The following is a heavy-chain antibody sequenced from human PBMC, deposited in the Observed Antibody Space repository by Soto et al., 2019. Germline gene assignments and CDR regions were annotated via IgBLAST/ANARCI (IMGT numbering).Heavy chain of an antibody. D-gene: IGHD3-22*01. CDR2: ISYDVTDK. Sequence: PGVSLRLSGVPGGFTYSSYAIHWFLQASGKGLEWVPVISYDVTDKSYAYSLMGRFSISRDNSKNTLYLQMNSLRAEDTAVYYCARDFHLYYYDSGEDWGQVTMITVSS. CDR3: ARDFHLYYYDSGED. J-gene: IGHJ4*02. V-gene: IGHV3-30*04. CDR1: GFTYSSYA.